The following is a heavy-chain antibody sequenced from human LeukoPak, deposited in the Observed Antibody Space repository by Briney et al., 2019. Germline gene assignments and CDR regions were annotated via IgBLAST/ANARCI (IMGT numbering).Heavy chain of an antibody. D-gene: IGHD3-10*01. V-gene: IGHV1-24*01. CDR3: ATVYGSGSYGYFDY. J-gene: IGHJ4*02. CDR1: GYTLTELS. CDR2: FDPEDGET. Sequence: GASVTVSCKVSGYTLTELSMHWVRQAPGKGLEWMGGFDPEDGETIYAQKFQGRVTMTEDTSTDTAYMELSSLRSEDTAVYYCATVYGSGSYGYFDYWGQGTLVTVSS.